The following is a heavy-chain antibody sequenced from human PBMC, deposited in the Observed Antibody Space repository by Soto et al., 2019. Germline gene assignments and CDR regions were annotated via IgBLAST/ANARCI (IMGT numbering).Heavy chain of an antibody. J-gene: IGHJ6*02. CDR2: INPSGGST. V-gene: IGHV1-46*01. CDR1: GYTFTSYY. D-gene: IGHD3-22*01. CDR3: ARDQVYYYDSSGYPPYRMDV. Sequence: GASVKVSCKASGYTFTSYYMHWVRQAPGQGLEWMGIINPSGGSTSYAQKFQGRVTMTRDTSTSTVYMELSSLRSEDTAVYYCARDQVYYYDSSGYPPYRMDVWGQGTTVTVSS.